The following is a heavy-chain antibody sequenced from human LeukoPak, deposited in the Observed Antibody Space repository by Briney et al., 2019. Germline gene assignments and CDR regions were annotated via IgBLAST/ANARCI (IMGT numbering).Heavy chain of an antibody. CDR2: IYPGDSDT. CDR1: GYSFTSYW. V-gene: IGHV5-51*01. J-gene: IGHJ4*02. CDR3: ASLGSYCSSTSCYTGGFDY. Sequence: GESLKISCKGSGYSFTSYWIGWVRQMPGKGLEWMGIIYPGDSDTRYSTSFQGQVTISADKSISTAYLQWSSLKASDTAMYYCASLGSYCSSTSCYTGGFDYWGQGTLVIVSS. D-gene: IGHD2-2*02.